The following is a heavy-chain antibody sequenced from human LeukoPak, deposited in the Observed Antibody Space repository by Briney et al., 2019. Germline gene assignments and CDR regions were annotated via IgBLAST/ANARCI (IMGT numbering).Heavy chain of an antibody. CDR1: GFTFSSYS. Sequence: GGSLRLSCAASGFTFSSYSMNWVRQAPGKGLEWVSYISSSSSTIYYADSVKGRFTISRDNAKNSLYLQMNSLRAEDTAVYYCARDPLAVAAVLDYWGQGTLVTVSS. CDR3: ARDPLAVAAVLDY. J-gene: IGHJ4*02. D-gene: IGHD6-19*01. CDR2: ISSSSSTI. V-gene: IGHV3-48*01.